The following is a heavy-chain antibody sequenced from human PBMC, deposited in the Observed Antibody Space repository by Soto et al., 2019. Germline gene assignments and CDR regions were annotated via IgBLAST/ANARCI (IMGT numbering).Heavy chain of an antibody. CDR3: VREFLAGSFDN. J-gene: IGHJ4*02. V-gene: IGHV1-18*04. Sequence: QVPLVQSGAEVKKPGASVKVSCKTSGYSSSKYIIAWVRQTPGQGLEWLGWISAYNGDTQYAPEPQGRVTFTSETSTTTAYMELRSLTSDDTAVYYCVREFLAGSFDNWGQGTLVTVSS. CDR2: ISAYNGDT. D-gene: IGHD6-19*01. CDR1: GYSSSKYI.